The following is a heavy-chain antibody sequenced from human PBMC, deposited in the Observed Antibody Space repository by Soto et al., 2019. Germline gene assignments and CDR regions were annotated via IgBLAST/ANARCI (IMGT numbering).Heavy chain of an antibody. Sequence: SVTLSLTCPVFGGSIDTYFWSWVRQPPGMGLEWIGHFYHSETTNDSPALNSRVTISIDQSKNHFSLRLNSVTAADTAVYFCARDPGYCTNGVCPIFDFWGQGIPVAVSS. CDR2: FYHSETT. CDR1: GGSIDTYF. J-gene: IGHJ4*02. D-gene: IGHD2-8*01. V-gene: IGHV4-59*01. CDR3: ARDPGYCTNGVCPIFDF.